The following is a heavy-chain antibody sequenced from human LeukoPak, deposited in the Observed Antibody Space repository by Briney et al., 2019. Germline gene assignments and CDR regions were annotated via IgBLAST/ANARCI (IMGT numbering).Heavy chain of an antibody. D-gene: IGHD5-12*01. J-gene: IGHJ4*02. V-gene: IGHV5-51*01. Sequence: GESLKISCKGSGYSFTNYWIGWVRQMSGKGLEWMGIIYPGDSDTRYSPSFQGQVTISADKSISTAYLQWSSLKASDTAIYFCARHPPSGYDYYIDYWGQGALITVSS. CDR3: ARHPPSGYDYYIDY. CDR1: GYSFTNYW. CDR2: IYPGDSDT.